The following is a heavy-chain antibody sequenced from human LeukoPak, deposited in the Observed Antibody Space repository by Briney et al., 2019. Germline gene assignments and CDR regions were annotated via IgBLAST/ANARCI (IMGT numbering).Heavy chain of an antibody. V-gene: IGHV1-2*02. J-gene: IGHJ4*02. CDR2: INPLSGGT. D-gene: IGHD3-3*01. CDR1: GYTFAGYY. Sequence: GASVKVSCKASGYTFAGYYIHWVRQAPGQGLEWMGWINPLSGGTNYAQTFQGRVTMTRDTSISTAYMDLSRLTSDDTAVYYCARAQEWFPHLLEYYFDYWGLGILVTVSS. CDR3: ARAQEWFPHLLEYYFDY.